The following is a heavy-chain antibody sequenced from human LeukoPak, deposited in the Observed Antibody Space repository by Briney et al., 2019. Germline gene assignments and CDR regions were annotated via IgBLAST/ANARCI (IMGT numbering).Heavy chain of an antibody. CDR3: ASLTPYNRNDKTAFDI. J-gene: IGHJ3*02. Sequence: GGSLRLSCAASGFTFSSYAMHWVRQAPGKGLEWVADISYDGSNKYYADSVKGRFTISRDNSKNTLYLQMNSLRAEDTAVYYCASLTPYNRNDKTAFDIWGQGTMVTVSS. CDR2: ISYDGSNK. D-gene: IGHD1-1*01. CDR1: GFTFSSYA. V-gene: IGHV3-30*04.